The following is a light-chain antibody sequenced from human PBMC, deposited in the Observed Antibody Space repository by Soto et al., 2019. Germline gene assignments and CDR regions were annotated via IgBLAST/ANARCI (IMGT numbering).Light chain of an antibody. J-gene: IGKJ5*01. V-gene: IGKV3-15*01. CDR2: GAS. CDR1: QSVSSS. CDR3: QQYNNWPIT. Sequence: EIVMTQSPATLSVSPGERATLSCRASQSVSSSLAWHQQKPGQAPRLLIYGASSRAAGIPARFSGGGSGTEFTLTISSLQSEDFAVYYCQQYNNWPITFGQGTRLEIK.